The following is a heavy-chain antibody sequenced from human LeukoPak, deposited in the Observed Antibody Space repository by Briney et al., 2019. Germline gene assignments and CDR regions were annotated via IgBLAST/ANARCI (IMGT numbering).Heavy chain of an antibody. CDR2: TYRTSRWYN. CDR3: ARDLPPGAAGVTGPFDY. J-gene: IGHJ4*02. D-gene: IGHD6-13*01. V-gene: IGHV6-1*01. CDR1: GDSVSSNSAA. Sequence: SQTLSLTCAISGDSVSSNSAAWNWIRQSPSRGLEWLGRTYRTSRWYNDYAVSVKSRITINPDTSKNQFSLQLSSVTPENTAVYYCARDLPPGAAGVTGPFDYWGQGTLVTVSA.